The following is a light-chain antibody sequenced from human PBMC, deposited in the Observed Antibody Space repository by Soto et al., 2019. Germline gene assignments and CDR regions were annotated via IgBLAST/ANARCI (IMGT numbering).Light chain of an antibody. CDR1: SSDVGSYNL. J-gene: IGLJ1*01. V-gene: IGLV2-23*02. CDR3: CSYEGSSTFFYV. Sequence: QSVLTQPASVSGSPGQSITISCTGTSSDVGSYNLVSWYQQHPGKAPKLMIYEVSKRPSGVSNRFSGSKSGNTASLTISGLQAEDEADYYCCSYEGSSTFFYVFGTGTKVTVL. CDR2: EVS.